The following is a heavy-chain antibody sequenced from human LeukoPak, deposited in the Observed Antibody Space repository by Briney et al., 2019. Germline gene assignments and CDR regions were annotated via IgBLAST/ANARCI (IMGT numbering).Heavy chain of an antibody. CDR2: ISGSGGST. Sequence: GGSLRLSCAASGFTFSDYYMSWIRQAPGKGLEWVSAISGSGGSTYYADSVKGRFTISRDDSKNTLYLQMNSLRAEDTAVYYCAKDGSSWYQYFQHWGQGTLVTVSS. CDR1: GFTFSDYY. J-gene: IGHJ1*01. CDR3: AKDGSSWYQYFQH. V-gene: IGHV3-23*01. D-gene: IGHD6-13*01.